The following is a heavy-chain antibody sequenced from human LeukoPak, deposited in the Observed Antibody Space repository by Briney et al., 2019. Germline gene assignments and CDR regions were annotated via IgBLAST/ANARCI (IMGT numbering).Heavy chain of an antibody. V-gene: IGHV4-4*07. Sequence: SETLSLTCTVSGASISSYYWSWIRQPAGKGLEWIGRIYATGSTNYNPSLESRVTMSVDTSKDHLSLKVTSVTAADTAVYYCAREFSTNWFDPWGQGTLVTVSS. CDR1: GASISSYY. CDR3: AREFSTNWFDP. CDR2: IYATGST. J-gene: IGHJ5*02.